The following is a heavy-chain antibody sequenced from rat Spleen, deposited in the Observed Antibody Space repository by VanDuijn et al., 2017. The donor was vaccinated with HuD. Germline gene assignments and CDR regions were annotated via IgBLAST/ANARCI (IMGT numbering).Heavy chain of an antibody. CDR3: ARYARYYYDGSYYPFDY. D-gene: IGHD1-12*02. V-gene: IGHV3-1*01. CDR2: INYRGST. Sequence: EVQLQESGPGLVKPSQSLSLTCSVTGYSITNNYWGWIRKFPGNKMEWMGYINYRGSTSYNPSLKSRISITRDTSKNQFFLHLNSVTPEDTATYYCARYARYYYDGSYYPFDYWGQGVMVTVSS. J-gene: IGHJ2*01. CDR1: GYSITNNY.